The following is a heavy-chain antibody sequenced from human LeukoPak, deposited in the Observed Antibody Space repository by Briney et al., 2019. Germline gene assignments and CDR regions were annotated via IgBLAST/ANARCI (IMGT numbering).Heavy chain of an antibody. CDR2: IYVTGST. CDR1: GGSIGTYY. CDR3: ARYYYYMDV. J-gene: IGHJ6*03. V-gene: IGHV4-4*09. Sequence: SETLSLTCIVSGGSIGTYYWSWIRQSPGKGLEWIGYIYVTGSTRYNPYLQSRVTISVDTSRNQFFLKMSSVTAADTAVYYCARYYYYMDVWGKGTTVTVSS.